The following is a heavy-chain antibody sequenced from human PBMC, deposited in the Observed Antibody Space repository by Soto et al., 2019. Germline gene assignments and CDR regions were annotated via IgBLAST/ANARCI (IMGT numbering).Heavy chain of an antibody. CDR3: ARDTPGLHYDFLGTLNY. CDR1: GFTFSNYG. J-gene: IGHJ4*02. V-gene: IGHV3-33*01. Sequence: PGGSLRLSCAASGFTFSNYGMHWVRQAPGKGLEWVAVIWYDGSNKYYADSVKGRFTISRDNSKNTLYLQMNSLRAEDTAVYYCARDTPGLHYDFLGTLNYWGQGTLVTVSS. D-gene: IGHD3-3*01. CDR2: IWYDGSNK.